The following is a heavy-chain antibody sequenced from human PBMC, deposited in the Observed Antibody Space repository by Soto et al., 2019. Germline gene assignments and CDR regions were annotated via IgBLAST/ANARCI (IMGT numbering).Heavy chain of an antibody. D-gene: IGHD2-15*01. Sequence: SATPAVTCTGSGGSISSYYWNWILQPPGKGLEWIGYMYYVGRTNYNPSLKSRVTISVDTSKMQVSLKLSSVTAADTAVYFCARGAPSPLIVRSSRGPWFDPWGQGTLVTVSS. CDR2: MYYVGRT. CDR1: GGSISSYY. V-gene: IGHV4-59*08. CDR3: ARGAPSPLIVRSSRGPWFDP. J-gene: IGHJ5*02.